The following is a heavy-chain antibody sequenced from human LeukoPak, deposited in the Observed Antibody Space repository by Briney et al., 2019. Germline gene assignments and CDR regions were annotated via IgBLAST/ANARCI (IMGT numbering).Heavy chain of an antibody. D-gene: IGHD3-10*01. CDR2: ISGSGGST. J-gene: IGHJ5*01. CDR1: GFTFSSYG. CDR3: AKLSGNPSGWFES. Sequence: PGGSLRLSCAASGFTFSSYGMSWVRQAPGKGLEWVSAISGSGGSTYYADSVKGRFTISRDNSKNTLYLQMNSLRAEDTAVYYCAKLSGNPSGWFESWGQGTLVTVSS. V-gene: IGHV3-23*01.